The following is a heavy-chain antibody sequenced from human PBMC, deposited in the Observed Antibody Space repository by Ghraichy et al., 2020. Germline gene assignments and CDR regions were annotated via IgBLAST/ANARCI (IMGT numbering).Heavy chain of an antibody. Sequence: SETLSLTCTVSGGSISSYYWSWIRQPPGKGLEWIGYIYYSGSTNYNPSLKSRVTISVDTSKNQFSLKLSSVTAADTAVYYCARARWYSYGYWFDPWGQGTLVTVSS. V-gene: IGHV4-59*01. CDR2: IYYSGST. CDR3: ARARWYSYGYWFDP. D-gene: IGHD5-18*01. J-gene: IGHJ5*02. CDR1: GGSISSYY.